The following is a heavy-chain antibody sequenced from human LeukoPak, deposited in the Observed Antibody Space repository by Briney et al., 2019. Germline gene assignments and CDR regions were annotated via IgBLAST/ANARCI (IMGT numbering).Heavy chain of an antibody. CDR1: GFTFSSYT. V-gene: IGHV3-23*01. CDR3: AKADRVASAATLDY. Sequence: SGGALRLSCAASGFTFSSYTMSWVRQAPGKGLEWVSTISHSGGRTYYADSLEGRFAISGDNSKNTLFLQMHSLRAEDTAVYYCAKADRVASAATLDYWGQGTLVTVSS. CDR2: ISHSGGRT. D-gene: IGHD2-15*01. J-gene: IGHJ4*02.